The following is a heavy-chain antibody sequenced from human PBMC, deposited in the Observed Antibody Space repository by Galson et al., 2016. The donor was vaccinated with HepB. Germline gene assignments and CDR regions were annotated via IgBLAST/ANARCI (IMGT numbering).Heavy chain of an antibody. CDR3: ASLYGDYVDY. Sequence: SETLSLTCAVYGGSFGGYYWTWIRQFPGKGLEWIGEINHSGSTNYNPSLKSRVTMSVDTSKNQFSLKLSSVTAADTAVYYCASLYGDYVDYWGQGTLVTVSS. CDR2: INHSGST. V-gene: IGHV4-34*01. J-gene: IGHJ4*02. CDR1: GGSFGGYY. D-gene: IGHD4-17*01.